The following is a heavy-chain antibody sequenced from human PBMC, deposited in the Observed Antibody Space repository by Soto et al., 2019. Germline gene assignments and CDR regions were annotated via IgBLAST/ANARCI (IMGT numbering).Heavy chain of an antibody. D-gene: IGHD3-9*01. Sequence: SETLSLTCTVSGGSISSGGYYWSWIRQHPGKGLEWIGYIYYSGSTYYNPSLKSRVTISVDTSKNQFSLKLSSVTAADTAVYYCARWTPYYDIFTGPARYYFDYWGQGTLVTVSS. CDR2: IYYSGST. J-gene: IGHJ4*02. CDR1: GGSISSGGYY. CDR3: ARWTPYYDIFTGPARYYFDY. V-gene: IGHV4-31*03.